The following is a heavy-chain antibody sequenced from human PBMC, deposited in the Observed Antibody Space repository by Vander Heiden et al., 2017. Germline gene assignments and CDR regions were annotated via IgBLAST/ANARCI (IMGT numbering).Heavy chain of an antibody. Sequence: QVQLQQWGAGLLQPSDTLSLTCAVHGGSFTGYYWSWFRQPPGQGLEWIGEINHSGGTSYSPSLKRRVTISLDTAKNQFSLKLTSVTAADTAVYFCARGILDVYYFDLWGRATLVTVSS. V-gene: IGHV4-34*01. CDR3: ARGILDVYYFDL. CDR1: GGSFTGYY. D-gene: IGHD1-26*01. J-gene: IGHJ2*01. CDR2: INHSGGT.